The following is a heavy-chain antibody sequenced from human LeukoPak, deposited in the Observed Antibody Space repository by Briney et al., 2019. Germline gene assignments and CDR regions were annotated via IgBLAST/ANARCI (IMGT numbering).Heavy chain of an antibody. V-gene: IGHV4-59*08. J-gene: IGHJ4*02. CDR2: IYYSGST. Sequence: SETLSLTCTVSGGSISSYYWSWIRQPPGKGLEWIGYIYYSGSTNYNPSLKSRVTISVDTSKNQFSPKLSSVTAADTAVYYCARHAYSSGWYFDYWGQGTLVTVSS. CDR1: GGSISSYY. D-gene: IGHD6-19*01. CDR3: ARHAYSSGWYFDY.